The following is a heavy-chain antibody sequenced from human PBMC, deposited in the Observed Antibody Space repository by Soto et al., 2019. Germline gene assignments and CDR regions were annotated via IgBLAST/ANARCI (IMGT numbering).Heavy chain of an antibody. Sequence: QVQLVQSGAEVKKPGSSVKVSCKASGGTFSSYAISWVRQAPGQGLEWMGGIIPIFGTANYAQKFQGRVTITAEESTSKAYMELSSLRSEDTAVYYCARGGQLGHYYYYGMDVWGQGTTVTVSS. CDR2: IIPIFGTA. CDR3: ARGGQLGHYYYYGMDV. D-gene: IGHD6-6*01. V-gene: IGHV1-69*12. CDR1: GGTFSSYA. J-gene: IGHJ6*02.